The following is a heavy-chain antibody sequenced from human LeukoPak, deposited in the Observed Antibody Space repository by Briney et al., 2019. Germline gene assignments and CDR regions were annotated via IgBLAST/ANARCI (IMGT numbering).Heavy chain of an antibody. CDR3: ARSLRVRGVPDYMDV. V-gene: IGHV3-23*01. J-gene: IGHJ6*03. D-gene: IGHD3-10*01. CDR1: GFTFSSYW. CDR2: MSSSDDGR. Sequence: GGSLRLSCAASGFTFSSYWMHWVRQASGKGLEWVSAMSSSDDGRYYAASVRGRFTISRDNSKNTLYLQMNSLRADDTAVYYCARSLRVRGVPDYMDVWGKGTTVTISS.